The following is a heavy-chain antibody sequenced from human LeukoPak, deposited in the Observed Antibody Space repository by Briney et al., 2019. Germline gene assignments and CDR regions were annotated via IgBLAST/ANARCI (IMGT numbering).Heavy chain of an antibody. CDR2: ISSSSSYI. CDR1: GFTFSDYY. D-gene: IGHD3-9*01. V-gene: IGHV3-11*06. Sequence: GGSLRLSCAASGFTFSDYYMSWIRQAPGKGLEWVSSISSSSSYIYYADSVKGRFTISRDNAKNSLYLQMNSLRAEDTAVYYCARDLLTGASYWGQGTLVTVSS. CDR3: ARDLLTGASY. J-gene: IGHJ4*02.